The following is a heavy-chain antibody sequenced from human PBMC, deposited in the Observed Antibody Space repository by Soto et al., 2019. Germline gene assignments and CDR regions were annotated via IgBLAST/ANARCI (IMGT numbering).Heavy chain of an antibody. CDR2: INAGNGNT. Sequence: GASVKGSCKASGYIFVNYGIAWVRQAPGQRLEWMGWINAGNGNTKYSQKFQGRVTITRDTSASTAYMELSSLRSEDTAVYYCARGPGGPDGPGDYWGQGTLVTVSS. D-gene: IGHD2-15*01. CDR3: ARGPGGPDGPGDY. V-gene: IGHV1-3*01. J-gene: IGHJ4*02. CDR1: GYIFVNYG.